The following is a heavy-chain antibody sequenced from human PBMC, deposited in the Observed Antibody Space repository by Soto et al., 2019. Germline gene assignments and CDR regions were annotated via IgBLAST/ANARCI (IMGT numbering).Heavy chain of an antibody. Sequence: SQTLSLTCAISGDSVSSISVTWNWIRQTPSSGLEWLGRTCYKSKWYNDYAESVKSRITINPDTSMNHFSLHLNSVTPEDTAVYYCVRLIGNSWLDFWGQGTLGTVSS. J-gene: IGHJ5*01. CDR1: GDSVSSISVT. CDR3: VRLIGNSWLDF. V-gene: IGHV6-1*01. D-gene: IGHD1-26*01. CDR2: TCYKSKWYN.